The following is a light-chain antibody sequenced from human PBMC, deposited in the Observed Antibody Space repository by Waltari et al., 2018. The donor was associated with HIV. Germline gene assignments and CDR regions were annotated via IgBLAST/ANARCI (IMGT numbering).Light chain of an antibody. CDR2: AAS. CDR1: HGISNN. J-gene: IGKJ2*01. V-gene: IGKV1-27*01. Sequence: HGISNNLAWYQQKPGTVPKLLIYAASTLQSGVPSRFSGSGSGTDFTLTIDSLQSEDIATYYCQKYNTVPYTFGQGTNLEI. CDR3: QKYNTVPYT.